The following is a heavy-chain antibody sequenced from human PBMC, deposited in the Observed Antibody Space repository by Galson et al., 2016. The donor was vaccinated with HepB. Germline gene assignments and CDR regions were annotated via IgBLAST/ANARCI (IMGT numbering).Heavy chain of an antibody. J-gene: IGHJ6*02. D-gene: IGHD3-10*02. CDR3: AKDWSTTTCVQGCLDV. V-gene: IGHV3-23*01. Sequence: SLRLSCAASGFTFSNYAMTWVRQAPGKGLEWISTINNNDDSTYYADSVQGRFTISRDKSKNTLFLRMNSLRAEDTAVYYCAKDWSTTTCVQGCLDVWGQGTTVTVSS. CDR2: INNNDDST. CDR1: GFTFSNYA.